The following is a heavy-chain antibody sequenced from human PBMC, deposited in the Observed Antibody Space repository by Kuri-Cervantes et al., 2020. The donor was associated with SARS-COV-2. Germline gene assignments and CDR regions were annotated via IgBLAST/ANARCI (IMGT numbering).Heavy chain of an antibody. CDR3: ARSRDGYSYNY. CDR1: GGSISSGDYY. CDR2: VYPSGGA. D-gene: IGHD5-24*01. Sequence: SETLSLTCTVSGGSISSGDYYWSWIRQPAGKGLEWIGRVYPSGGANNNPSLKRRVTMSVDTSKNQFSLKLTSVTAADTAVYYCARSRDGYSYNYWGQGTLVTVSS. J-gene: IGHJ4*02. V-gene: IGHV4-61*02.